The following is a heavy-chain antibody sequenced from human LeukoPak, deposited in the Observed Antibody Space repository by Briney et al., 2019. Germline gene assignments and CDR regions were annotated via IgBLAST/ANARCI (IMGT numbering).Heavy chain of an antibody. V-gene: IGHV4-30-4*07. CDR3: ASYGGWFDP. CDR1: GGSISSGGYS. J-gene: IGHJ5*02. Sequence: SETLSLTCAVSGGSISSGGYSWSWIRQPPGKGLEWIGYVYYSGRTYYNPSLKSRVTISVDTSKNQFSLKLSSVTAADTAVYYCASYGGWFDPWGQGTLVTVSS. D-gene: IGHD4-17*01. CDR2: VYYSGRT.